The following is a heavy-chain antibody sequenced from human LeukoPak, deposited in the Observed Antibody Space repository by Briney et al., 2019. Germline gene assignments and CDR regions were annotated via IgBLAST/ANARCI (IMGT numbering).Heavy chain of an antibody. J-gene: IGHJ4*02. CDR2: ISSNGAKT. D-gene: IGHD1-26*01. Sequence: GGSLRLSCAASGFILSDYAIHWVRQGPGKGLEYVAAISSNGAKTFYAEPVKGRFTISRDNSDNTVDLQMDSLRVEDMGVYYCARGRGGSYHSWGQGILVTVSS. CDR1: GFILSDYA. V-gene: IGHV3-64*02. CDR3: ARGRGGSYHS.